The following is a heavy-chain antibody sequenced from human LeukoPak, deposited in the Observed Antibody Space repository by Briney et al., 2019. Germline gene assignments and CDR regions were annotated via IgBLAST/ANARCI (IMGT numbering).Heavy chain of an antibody. J-gene: IGHJ4*02. CDR3: ARDPSSLRDSFDY. V-gene: IGHV3-7*01. CDR1: EFTFSRYW. Sequence: PGGSLRLSCTASEFTFSRYWMNWVRQAPGKGLEWVANIKEDGSERYYVDSVKSRFTISRDNAKNSLYLQMNSLRAEDTAVYYCARDPSSLRDSFDYWGQGTLVIVSS. CDR2: IKEDGSER. D-gene: IGHD6-6*01.